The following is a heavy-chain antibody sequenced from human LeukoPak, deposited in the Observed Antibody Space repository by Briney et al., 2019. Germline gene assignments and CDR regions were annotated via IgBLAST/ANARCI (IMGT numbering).Heavy chain of an antibody. CDR3: AGGSSSWYVKNY. V-gene: IGHV4-39*01. D-gene: IGHD6-13*01. J-gene: IGHJ4*02. CDR1: GGSISSSSYY. Sequence: SETLSLTCTVSGGSISSSSYYWGWIRQPPGKGLEWIGSIYYSGSTYYNPSLKSRVTISVDTSKNQFSLKLSSVTAADTAVYYCAGGSSSWYVKNYWGQGTLVTVSS. CDR2: IYYSGST.